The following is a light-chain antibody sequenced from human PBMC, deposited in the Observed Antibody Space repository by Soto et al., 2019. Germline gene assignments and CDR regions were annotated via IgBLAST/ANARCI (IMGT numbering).Light chain of an antibody. Sequence: EIVLTQSPATLSLSPGERATLSCRASQSVSTSLGWYQQKPGQAPRLLIYDASDRATGIPARFSGSGSGTDFTLTISSLEPEDFAVYYCQHRSNWPPYTFXQGTKVDIK. CDR2: DAS. J-gene: IGKJ2*01. CDR3: QHRSNWPPYT. CDR1: QSVSTS. V-gene: IGKV3-11*01.